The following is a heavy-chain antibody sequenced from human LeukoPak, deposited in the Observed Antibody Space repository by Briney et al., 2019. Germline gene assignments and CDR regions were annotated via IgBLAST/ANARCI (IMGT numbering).Heavy chain of an antibody. V-gene: IGHV3-74*01. CDR3: ARVRYCSSTSCYPYFDY. Sequence: GGSLRLSCAASGFTFSSYWMHWARQAPGKGLVWVSRINSDGSSTTYADSVKGRFTISRDNAKNTLYLQMNTLRAEDTAVYYCARVRYCSSTSCYPYFDYWGQGTLVTVSS. D-gene: IGHD2-2*01. CDR2: INSDGSST. J-gene: IGHJ4*02. CDR1: GFTFSSYW.